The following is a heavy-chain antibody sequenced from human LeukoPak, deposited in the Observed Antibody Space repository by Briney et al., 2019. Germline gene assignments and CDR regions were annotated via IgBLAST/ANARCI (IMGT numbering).Heavy chain of an antibody. CDR2: IYYSGST. Sequence: SETLPLTCTVSGGSISSSSYYWGWIRQPPGKGLEWIGSIYYSGSTYYNPSLKSRVTISVDTSKNQFSLKLSSVTAADTAVYYCARLRGLGPSDAFDIWGQGTMVTVSS. CDR3: ARLRGLGPSDAFDI. V-gene: IGHV4-39*01. CDR1: GGSISSSSYY. J-gene: IGHJ3*02. D-gene: IGHD2-15*01.